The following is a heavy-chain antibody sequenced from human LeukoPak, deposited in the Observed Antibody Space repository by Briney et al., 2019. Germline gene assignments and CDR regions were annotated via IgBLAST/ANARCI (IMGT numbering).Heavy chain of an antibody. D-gene: IGHD2-21*02. CDR2: INHSGST. V-gene: IGHV4-34*01. Sequence: SETLSLTCAVYGGSFSGYYWSWIRQPPGKGLEWIGEINHSGSTNYNPSLKSRVTISVDTSKNQCSLKLSSVTAADTAVYYCARRLMGYCGGDCYFNWFDPWGQGTLVTVSS. CDR1: GGSFSGYY. J-gene: IGHJ5*02. CDR3: ARRLMGYCGGDCYFNWFDP.